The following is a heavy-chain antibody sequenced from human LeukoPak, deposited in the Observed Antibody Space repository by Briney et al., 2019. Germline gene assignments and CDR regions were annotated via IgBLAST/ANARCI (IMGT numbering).Heavy chain of an antibody. V-gene: IGHV3-74*01. CDR3: ARVLHG. CDR2: INSDGSST. Sequence: GRSLRLSCAASGFTFSSYWMHWVRQAPGKGLVFLSLINSDGSSTSYADSVKGRFTISRDNANNTLYLQMNSRRVEDTGVYYCARVLHGWGQGTLVSVSS. J-gene: IGHJ4*02. CDR1: GFTFSSYW.